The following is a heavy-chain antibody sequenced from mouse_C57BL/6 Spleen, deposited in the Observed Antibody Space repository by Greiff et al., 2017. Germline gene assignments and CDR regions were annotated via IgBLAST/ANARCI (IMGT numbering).Heavy chain of an antibody. CDR3: ARAEGNYLDY. V-gene: IGHV1-54*01. CDR2: INPGSGGT. CDR1: GYAFTNYL. J-gene: IGHJ2*01. Sequence: QVQLQQSGAELVRPGTSVKVSCKASGYAFTNYLIEWVKQRPGQGLEWIGVINPGSGGTNSNEKFKGKATLTADKSSSTAYMQLSSLTSEDSAVYFCARAEGNYLDYWGQGTTLTVSS.